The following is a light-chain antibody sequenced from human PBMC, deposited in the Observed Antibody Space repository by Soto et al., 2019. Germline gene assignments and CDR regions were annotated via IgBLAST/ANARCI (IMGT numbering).Light chain of an antibody. J-gene: IGLJ1*01. Sequence: QSVLTQPPSVSGSPGQSVTISCTGTSSDVGNYNRVSWYQQPPGTAPKLMIYEVNNRPSGVPDRFSGSKSGNTASLTISGLQAEDEADYYCNSYPTSSTYVFGTGTKVTVL. V-gene: IGLV2-18*02. CDR1: SSDVGNYNR. CDR3: NSYPTSSTYV. CDR2: EVN.